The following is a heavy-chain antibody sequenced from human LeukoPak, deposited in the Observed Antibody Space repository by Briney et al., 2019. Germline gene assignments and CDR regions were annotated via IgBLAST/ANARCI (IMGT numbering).Heavy chain of an antibody. CDR1: GYTFTGYY. CDR3: ARLSWLRHAFDI. D-gene: IGHD5-12*01. J-gene: IGHJ3*02. V-gene: IGHV1-2*02. CDR2: INPNSGGT. Sequence: ASVKVSCKASGYTFTGYYMHWVRQAPGQGPEWMGWINPNSGGTNYAQKFQGRVTMTRDTSISTAYMELSRLRSDDTAVYYCARLSWLRHAFDIWGQGTMVTVSS.